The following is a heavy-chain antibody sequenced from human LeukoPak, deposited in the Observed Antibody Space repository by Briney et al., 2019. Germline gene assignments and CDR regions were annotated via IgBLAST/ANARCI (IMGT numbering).Heavy chain of an antibody. Sequence: ASVKVSCKASGYTFTSYAMNWVRQAPGQGLEWMGWINTNTGNPTYAQGFTGRFVFSLDTSVSTAYLQISSLKAEDTAVYYCARDLFRPPEYQLLWAGGDYWGQGTLVTVSS. CDR3: ARDLFRPPEYQLLWAGGDY. J-gene: IGHJ4*02. D-gene: IGHD2-2*01. CDR2: INTNTGNP. V-gene: IGHV7-4-1*02. CDR1: GYTFTSYA.